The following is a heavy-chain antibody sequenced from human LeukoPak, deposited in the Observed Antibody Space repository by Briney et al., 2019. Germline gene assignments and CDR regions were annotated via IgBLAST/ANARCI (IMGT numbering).Heavy chain of an antibody. Sequence: SETLSLTCAVYGGSFSDYYCSWIRQPPGKGLESIGEINHSGSTNYNPSLKSRVTISVGTSKNQFSLKLSSVTAADTAVYYCARGNYHDSSGYYYRAFDIWGQGTMVTVSS. CDR1: GGSFSDYY. CDR2: INHSGST. D-gene: IGHD3-22*01. J-gene: IGHJ3*02. V-gene: IGHV4-34*01. CDR3: ARGNYHDSSGYYYRAFDI.